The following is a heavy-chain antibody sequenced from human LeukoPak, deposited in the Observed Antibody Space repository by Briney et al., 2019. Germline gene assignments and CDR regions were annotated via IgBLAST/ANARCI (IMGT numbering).Heavy chain of an antibody. CDR3: AKRSAGCSGGSCYRKSPGRWDYFDY. J-gene: IGHJ4*02. D-gene: IGHD2-15*01. CDR2: ISYDGSNK. V-gene: IGHV3-30*18. Sequence: LPGRSLRLSCASSGFTFSSYGMHWVRQAPGKGLEGVAVISYDGSNKYYADSVKGRFTISKDNSKNTLYLQMNSLRAEDTAVYYCAKRSAGCSGGSCYRKSPGRWDYFDYWGQGTLVTVSS. CDR1: GFTFSSYG.